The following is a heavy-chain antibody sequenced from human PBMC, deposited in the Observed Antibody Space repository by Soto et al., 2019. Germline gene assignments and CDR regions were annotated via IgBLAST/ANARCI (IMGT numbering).Heavy chain of an antibody. V-gene: IGHV3-23*01. CDR2: ISASDGGA. CDR3: AKDSDREYFQH. Sequence: GGSLRLSCAASGFTFSSYGMSWVRQAPEKGLEWVSGISASDGGAYYADSVKGRFTISRGNSENTLYLQMNSLRVEDTAVYYCAKDSDREYFQHWGQGTLVTVAS. J-gene: IGHJ1*01. CDR1: GFTFSSYG. D-gene: IGHD3-10*01.